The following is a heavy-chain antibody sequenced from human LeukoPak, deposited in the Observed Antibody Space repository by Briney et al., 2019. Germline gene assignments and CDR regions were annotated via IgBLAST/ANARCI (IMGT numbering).Heavy chain of an antibody. V-gene: IGHV3-53*01. J-gene: IGHJ4*02. CDR2: LYSDGKT. D-gene: IGHD6-19*01. Sequence: GGSLRLSCAVSGFIVSRNDMTWVRQAPGKGLEWVSLLYSDGKTFYADSVKGRFAISRDNSKNTLNLQMNSLRADDTAVYYCARAVAGLYFDYWGQGTLVTVSS. CDR1: GFIVSRND. CDR3: ARAVAGLYFDY.